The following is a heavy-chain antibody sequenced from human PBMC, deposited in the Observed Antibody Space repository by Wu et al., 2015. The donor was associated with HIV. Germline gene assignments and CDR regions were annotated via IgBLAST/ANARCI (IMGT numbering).Heavy chain of an antibody. Sequence: QVQLVQSGREVKKTWVLSXGLLQGSEAPSAAMLSAGCDRPLDKGLSGSGRIIPIFGTANYAQKFQGRVTITADESTSTAYMELSSLRSEDTAVYYCARDSVISMVRGVTPIWGQGTMATVSS. V-gene: IGHV1-69*13. D-gene: IGHD3-10*01. J-gene: IGHJ3*02. CDR3: ARDSVISMVRGVTPI. CDR2: IIPIFGTA. CDR1: APSAAML.